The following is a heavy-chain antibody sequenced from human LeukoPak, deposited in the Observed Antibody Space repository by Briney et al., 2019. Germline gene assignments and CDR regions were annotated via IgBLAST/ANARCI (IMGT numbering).Heavy chain of an antibody. CDR2: SRNKANSHTT. J-gene: IGHJ3*02. D-gene: IGHD1-26*01. CDR1: GFTLSDHY. CDR3: TRDVGVRGTSAFDI. Sequence: HPGGSLRLSCAASGFTLSDHYMDWVRQAPGKGLEWIGRSRNKANSHTTEYAASVQGRFTISRDDSGNLMYLQMNSLKIEDTAVYFCTRDVGVRGTSAFDIWGQGTEVTVSS. V-gene: IGHV3-72*01.